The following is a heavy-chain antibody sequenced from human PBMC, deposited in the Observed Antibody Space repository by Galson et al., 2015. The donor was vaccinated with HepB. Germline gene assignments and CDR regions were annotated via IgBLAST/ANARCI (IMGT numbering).Heavy chain of an antibody. CDR1: GFVFGDFY. V-gene: IGHV3-11*01. CDR2: ISSTGSAT. D-gene: IGHD5-18*01. CDR3: ARDPYSYGCDWVDY. Sequence: SLRLSCAASGFVFGDFYMSWIRQAPGKGLEWISYISSTGSATYYADSVKGRFTISRDNAKKSLYLQMNSMKVEDTAVYYCARDPYSYGCDWVDYWGQGILVTVSP. J-gene: IGHJ4*02.